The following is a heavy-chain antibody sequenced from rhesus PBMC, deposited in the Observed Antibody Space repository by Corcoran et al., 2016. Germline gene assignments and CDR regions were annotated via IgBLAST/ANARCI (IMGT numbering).Heavy chain of an antibody. Sequence: QVQLQESGPGVVKPSETLSLTCPVSGGPISDSYRWSWIRPPPGKGLEWIGYIYGSSTSTNYNPSLKSRVTISKDTSKNQFSLKLSSVTAADTAVYYCARDEYSNLDYWGQGVLVTVSS. J-gene: IGHJ4*01. CDR2: IYGSSTST. CDR3: ARDEYSNLDY. CDR1: GGPISDSYR. D-gene: IGHD4-23*01. V-gene: IGHV4S10*01.